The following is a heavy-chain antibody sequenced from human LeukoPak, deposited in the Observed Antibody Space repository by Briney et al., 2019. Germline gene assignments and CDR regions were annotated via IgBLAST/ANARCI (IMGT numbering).Heavy chain of an antibody. CDR2: IYTSGNT. CDR3: ARVGSKDVWRSYGSYYYYYYMDV. J-gene: IGHJ6*03. D-gene: IGHD3-16*01. Sequence: PSETLSLTCTVSGGSISSDYWSWIRQPAGKGLEWIGRIYTSGNTNYNPSLKSRVTMSVDTSKNQFSLKLSSVAAADTAIYYCARVGSKDVWRSYGSYYYYYYMDVWGKGTTVTISS. V-gene: IGHV4-4*07. CDR1: GGSISSDY.